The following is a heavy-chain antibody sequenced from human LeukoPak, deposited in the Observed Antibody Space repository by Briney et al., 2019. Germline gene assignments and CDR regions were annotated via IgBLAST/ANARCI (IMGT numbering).Heavy chain of an antibody. CDR3: TTDQIAAAANFDY. Sequence: GGSLRLSCAASGFTFSNAWMSWVRQAPGKGLEWVGRIKSKTDGGTTDYAAPVKGRFTISRDDSKNTLYPQMNSLKTEDTAVYYCTTDQIAAAANFDYWGQGTLVTVSS. CDR2: IKSKTDGGTT. CDR1: GFTFSNAW. J-gene: IGHJ4*02. D-gene: IGHD6-13*01. V-gene: IGHV3-15*01.